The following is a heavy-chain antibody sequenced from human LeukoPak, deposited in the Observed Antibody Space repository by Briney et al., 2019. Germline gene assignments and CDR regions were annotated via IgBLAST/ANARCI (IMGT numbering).Heavy chain of an antibody. Sequence: ASVKVSCKASGYTFTDYYMHWVRQAPGQGFEWMGWINPNDGDTNYAQKFQGRVTMTRDTSISTAHMEVSRLRSDDTAVYYCARANFLYCSSTTCLFDYWGQGTLVTVS. D-gene: IGHD2-2*01. CDR1: GYTFTDYY. CDR3: ARANFLYCSSTTCLFDY. V-gene: IGHV1-2*02. J-gene: IGHJ4*02. CDR2: INPNDGDT.